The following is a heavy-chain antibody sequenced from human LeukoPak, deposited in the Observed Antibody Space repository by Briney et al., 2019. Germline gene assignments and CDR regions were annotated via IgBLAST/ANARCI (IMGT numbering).Heavy chain of an antibody. Sequence: GGSLRLSCAASGFTFSSYAMSWVRQAPGKGLEWVSAISGSGGSTSYADSVKGRFTISRDNSKNTLYLQMNSLRAEDTAVYYCAKGPDYGDYVTPFDYWGQGTLVTVSS. V-gene: IGHV3-23*01. CDR2: ISGSGGST. CDR3: AKGPDYGDYVTPFDY. CDR1: GFTFSSYA. J-gene: IGHJ4*02. D-gene: IGHD4-17*01.